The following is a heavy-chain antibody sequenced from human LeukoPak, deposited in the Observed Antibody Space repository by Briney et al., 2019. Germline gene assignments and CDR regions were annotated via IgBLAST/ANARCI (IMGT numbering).Heavy chain of an antibody. Sequence: GGSLRLSCAASGFTVSNNFLTWVRQAPGKGLECVSLIYSGGFTNYADSVRGRFTISRDNSKNTLYLQMNSLRVDDTAIYFCARGGYRSSSAFYYMDVWGKGTTVTVSS. V-gene: IGHV3-53*01. J-gene: IGHJ6*03. CDR2: IYSGGFT. CDR3: ARGGYRSSSAFYYMDV. D-gene: IGHD6-6*01. CDR1: GFTVSNNF.